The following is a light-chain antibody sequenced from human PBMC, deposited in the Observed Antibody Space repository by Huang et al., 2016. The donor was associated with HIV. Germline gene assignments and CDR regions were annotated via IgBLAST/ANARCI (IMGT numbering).Light chain of an antibody. CDR2: KAS. V-gene: IGKV1-5*03. CDR3: QQYSRSAT. CDR1: QSVTIW. J-gene: IGKJ2*01. Sequence: DIQMTQSPSTLSAAVGDRVTITCRASQSVTIWLAWFQQKPGKAPKLLIYKASTLESGVPSRFSGSGSGTEFNLTIDSLQPDDGATYYCQQYSRSATFGQGTKLEIK.